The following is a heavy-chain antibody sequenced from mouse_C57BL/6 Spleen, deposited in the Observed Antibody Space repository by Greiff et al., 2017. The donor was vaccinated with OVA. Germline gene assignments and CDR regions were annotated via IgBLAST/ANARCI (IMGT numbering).Heavy chain of an antibody. Sequence: VQLQQPGAELVRPGSSVKLSCKASGYTFTSYWMHWVKQRPIQGLEWIGNIDPSDSETHYNQKFKDKATLTVDKSSSTAYMQLSSLTSEDSAVYYCARRRGRDYYAMDYWGQGTSVTVSS. J-gene: IGHJ4*01. CDR3: ARRRGRDYYAMDY. D-gene: IGHD3-3*01. CDR2: IDPSDSET. CDR1: GYTFTSYW. V-gene: IGHV1-52*01.